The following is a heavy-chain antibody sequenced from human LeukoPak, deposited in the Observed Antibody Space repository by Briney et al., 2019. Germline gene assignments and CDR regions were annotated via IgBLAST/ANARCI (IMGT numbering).Heavy chain of an antibody. Sequence: GGSLRLSCAASGFTFSSYAMSWVRQAPGKGLEWVSAISGSGGSSYYADSVKGRYTISRDNSKNTLYLQMNSPRAEDTAVYYCASHPAGGNPNWFDPWGQGTLVTVSS. V-gene: IGHV3-23*01. CDR2: ISGSGGSS. J-gene: IGHJ5*02. D-gene: IGHD6-13*01. CDR3: ASHPAGGNPNWFDP. CDR1: GFTFSSYA.